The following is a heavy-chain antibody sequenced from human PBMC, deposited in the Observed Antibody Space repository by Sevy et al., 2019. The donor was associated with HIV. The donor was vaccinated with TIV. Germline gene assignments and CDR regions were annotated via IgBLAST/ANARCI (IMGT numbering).Heavy chain of an antibody. D-gene: IGHD2-2*01. CDR3: ARDGGCSSTSCLLYFDY. Sequence: GGSLRLSCVASGFTFGDHYMDWVRQAPGKGLEWVSSISSGSSYIYYADSVKGRFTISRDNAKNSLYLQMNSLRAEDTAVYYCARDGGCSSTSCLLYFDYWGQGTPVTVSS. CDR2: ISSGSSYI. V-gene: IGHV3-21*01. J-gene: IGHJ4*02. CDR1: GFTFGDHY.